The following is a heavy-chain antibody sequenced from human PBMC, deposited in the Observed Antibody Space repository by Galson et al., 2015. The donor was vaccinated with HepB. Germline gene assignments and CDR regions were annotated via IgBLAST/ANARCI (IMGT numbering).Heavy chain of an antibody. CDR1: GFTFSSYA. CDR3: ARDPAPSWGSSYAFDI. J-gene: IGHJ3*02. CDR2: ISYDGSNK. D-gene: IGHD7-27*01. V-gene: IGHV3-30*04. Sequence: SLRLSCAASGFTFSSYAMHWVRQAPGKGLEWVAVISYDGSNKYYADSVKGRFTISRDNSKNTLYLQMNSLRAEDTAVYYCARDPAPSWGSSYAFDIWGQGTMVTVSS.